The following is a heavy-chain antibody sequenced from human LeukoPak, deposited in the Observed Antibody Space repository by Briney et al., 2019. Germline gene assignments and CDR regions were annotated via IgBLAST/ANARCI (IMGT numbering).Heavy chain of an antibody. CDR3: ARERPPGDSSNWFLEGYFDI. V-gene: IGHV1-69*05. CDR1: RGTFSSYA. J-gene: IGHJ4*02. D-gene: IGHD6-13*01. CDR2: IIPIFGTA. Sequence: SVKVSCKASRGTFSSYAITWVRQAPGQGLEWMGRIIPIFGTANYAQKFQGRVTITTDESTSTAYMELSTLRSDDAAVYYCARERPPGDSSNWFLEGYFDIWGQGTLVTVSS.